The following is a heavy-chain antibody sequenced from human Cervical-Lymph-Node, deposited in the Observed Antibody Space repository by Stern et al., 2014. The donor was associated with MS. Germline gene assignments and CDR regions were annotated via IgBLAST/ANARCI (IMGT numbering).Heavy chain of an antibody. CDR1: GGSISSGSQY. Sequence: QLQLQESGPGLVKPSQTLSLTCTVSGGSISSGSQYWSWIRKPAGKGLEWVGRIYSTGRVYYNPSFKGRVPWSVDTSKDQFSLELRSVTAADTAMYYCAREWIYEVSWFDSWGQGSLVIVSS. V-gene: IGHV4-61*02. CDR2: IYSTGRV. D-gene: IGHD5/OR15-5a*01. CDR3: AREWIYEVSWFDS. J-gene: IGHJ5*01.